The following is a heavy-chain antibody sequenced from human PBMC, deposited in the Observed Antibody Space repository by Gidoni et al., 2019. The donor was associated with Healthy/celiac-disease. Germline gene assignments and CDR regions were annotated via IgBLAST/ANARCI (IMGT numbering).Heavy chain of an antibody. CDR3: ARNRVLLEPDSLFSASEFDY. Sequence: QVQLVQSGAEVKKPGSSVKVSCQASGGTFSSYAISWVRQAPGQGLEWMGGIIPIFGTANYAQKFQGRVTITADESTSTAYMELSSLRSEDTAVYYCARNRVLLEPDSLFSASEFDYWGQGTLVTVSS. CDR1: GGTFSSYA. CDR2: IIPIFGTA. V-gene: IGHV1-69*01. D-gene: IGHD3-10*01. J-gene: IGHJ4*02.